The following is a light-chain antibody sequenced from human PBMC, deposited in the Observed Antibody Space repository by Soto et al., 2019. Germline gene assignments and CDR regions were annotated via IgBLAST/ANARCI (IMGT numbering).Light chain of an antibody. CDR1: SSDVGSYNL. V-gene: IGLV2-23*01. Sequence: QSALTQPASVSGSPGQSITISCTGTSSDVGSYNLVSWYQQHPGKAPKVMIYEDIKRPSGVSNRFSGSKSDNTASLTISGLQAEDEADYYCSSYADSSTYVFGTGTKVTVL. J-gene: IGLJ1*01. CDR2: EDI. CDR3: SSYADSSTYV.